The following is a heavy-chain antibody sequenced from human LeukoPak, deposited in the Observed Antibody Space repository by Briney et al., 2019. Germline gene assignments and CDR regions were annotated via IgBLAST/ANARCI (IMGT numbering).Heavy chain of an antibody. V-gene: IGHV3-9*01. CDR1: GFTFDDYA. CDR2: ISWNSGSI. J-gene: IGHJ5*02. D-gene: IGHD2-2*01. Sequence: GGSLRLSCAASGFTFDDYAMHWVRQAPGKGLEWVSGISWNSGSIGYADSVKGRFTISRDNAKNSLYLQMNSLRAEDTALYYCAKDGTRLVVVPAAWGQGTLVTVSS. CDR3: AKDGTRLVVVPAA.